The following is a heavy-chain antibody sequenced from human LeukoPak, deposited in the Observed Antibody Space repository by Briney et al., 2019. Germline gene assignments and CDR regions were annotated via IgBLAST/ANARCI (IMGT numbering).Heavy chain of an antibody. D-gene: IGHD3-9*01. V-gene: IGHV3-23*01. CDR2: ISGSGGST. Sequence: GGSLRLSCAASGFTFSSYAMGWVRQAPGKGLEWVSAISGSGGSTYYADSVKGRFTISRDNSKNTLYLQMNSLRAEDTAVYCCAKAPHYDILTGYYTGYFDYWGQGTLVTVSS. CDR3: AKAPHYDILTGYYTGYFDY. J-gene: IGHJ4*02. CDR1: GFTFSSYA.